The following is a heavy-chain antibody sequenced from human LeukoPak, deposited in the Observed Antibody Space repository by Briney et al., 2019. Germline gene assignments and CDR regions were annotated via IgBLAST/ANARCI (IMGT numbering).Heavy chain of an antibody. V-gene: IGHV1-2*02. J-gene: IGHJ3*02. CDR2: INPNSGGT. CDR1: GGTFSSYA. D-gene: IGHD6-13*01. CDR3: ARARSIAAARSAFDI. Sequence: ASVKVSCKASGGTFSSYAISWVRQAPGQGLEWMGWINPNSGGTNYAQKFQGRVTMTRDTSISTAYMELSRLRSDDTAVYYCARARSIAAARSAFDIWGQGTMVTVSS.